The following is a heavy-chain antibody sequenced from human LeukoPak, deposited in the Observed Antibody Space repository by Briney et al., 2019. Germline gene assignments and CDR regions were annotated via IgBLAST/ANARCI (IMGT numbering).Heavy chain of an antibody. D-gene: IGHD5-12*01. CDR1: GGSISSGGYY. V-gene: IGHV4-31*03. CDR3: AVTLRGYSGYEFDY. J-gene: IGHJ4*02. Sequence: PSETLSLTCTVSGGSISSGGYYWSWIRQHPGKGLEWIGYIYYSGSTYYNPSLKSRVTISVDTSKNQFSLKLSSVTAADTAVYYCAVTLRGYSGYEFDYWGQGTLVTVSS. CDR2: IYYSGST.